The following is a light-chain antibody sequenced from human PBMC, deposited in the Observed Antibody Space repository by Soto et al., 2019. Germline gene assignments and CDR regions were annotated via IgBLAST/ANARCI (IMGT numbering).Light chain of an antibody. V-gene: IGKV3-20*01. CDR1: QSVRSSY. J-gene: IGKJ1*01. Sequence: EIVLTQSPGTLSLSPGERATLSCRASQSVRSSYLAWYQQKLGQAPRLLIYGVSNRATGIPDRFSGSGSGTHFTLTISRLESEDFAVYYCQQYGTSPRTFGQGTKVEI. CDR2: GVS. CDR3: QQYGTSPRT.